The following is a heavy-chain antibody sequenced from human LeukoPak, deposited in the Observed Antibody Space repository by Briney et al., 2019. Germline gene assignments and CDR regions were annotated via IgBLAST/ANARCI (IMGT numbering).Heavy chain of an antibody. J-gene: IGHJ3*02. V-gene: IGHV5-51*01. Sequence: GESLKISCRGSGYSFSTYWVGWVRQMPGKGLEWMGIMYPGDSDTRYSPSFQGQFTISADKSISTAYLQWSSLKASDTAMYYCARRDGYNMGAFDIWGQGTKVTVSS. CDR1: GYSFSTYW. D-gene: IGHD5-24*01. CDR3: ARRDGYNMGAFDI. CDR2: MYPGDSDT.